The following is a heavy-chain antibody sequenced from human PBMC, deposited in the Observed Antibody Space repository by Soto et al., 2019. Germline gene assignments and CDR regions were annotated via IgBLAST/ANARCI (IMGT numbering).Heavy chain of an antibody. Sequence: SETLSLTCTVSGGSISSYYWSWIRQPPGKGLEWIGYIYYSGSTNYNPSLKSRVTISVDTSKNQFSLKLSSVTAADTAVYYCARFVGYANPPYYFDYWGQGTLVTVSS. CDR2: IYYSGST. J-gene: IGHJ4*02. D-gene: IGHD5-12*01. V-gene: IGHV4-59*01. CDR3: ARFVGYANPPYYFDY. CDR1: GGSISSYY.